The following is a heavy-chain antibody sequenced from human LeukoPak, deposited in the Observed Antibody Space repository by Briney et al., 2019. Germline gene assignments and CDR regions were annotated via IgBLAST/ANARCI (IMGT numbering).Heavy chain of an antibody. V-gene: IGHV4-30-2*01. CDR3: ARHVTTGAFDI. Sequence: SSETLSLTCAVSGGSISSGGYSWSWIRQPPGKGLEWIGYIYHSGSTYYNPSLKSRVTISVDRSKNQLSLKLSSVTAADTAVYYCARHVTTGAFDIWGQGTMVTVSS. CDR1: GGSISSGGYS. J-gene: IGHJ3*02. D-gene: IGHD4-17*01. CDR2: IYHSGST.